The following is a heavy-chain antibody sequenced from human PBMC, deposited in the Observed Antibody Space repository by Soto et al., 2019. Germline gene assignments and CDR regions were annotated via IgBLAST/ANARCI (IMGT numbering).Heavy chain of an antibody. CDR3: ATYSGYDHQDNYYYYGMDV. V-gene: IGHV1-46*01. CDR2: INPSGGST. Sequence: GASVKVSWKASGYTFTSYYMHWVRQAPGQGLEWMGIINPSGGSTSYAQKFQGRVTMTRDTSTSTVYMELSSLRSEDTAVYYCATYSGYDHQDNYYYYGMDVWGQGTTVTVSS. J-gene: IGHJ6*02. CDR1: GYTFTSYY. D-gene: IGHD5-12*01.